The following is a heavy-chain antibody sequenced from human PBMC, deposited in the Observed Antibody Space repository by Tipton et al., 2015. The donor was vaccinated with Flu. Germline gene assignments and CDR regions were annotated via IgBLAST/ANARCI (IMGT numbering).Heavy chain of an antibody. Sequence: VQLVQSGRGLIQPGGSLRLSCAASGFTVTSSYMSWVRQAPGKGLEWVSVIYGGGTTDYADSVKGRFTISRDKSKNALYLQMSSLRAEDTAVYYCARGPQVPVWPYYYGMDVWGQGTTVTVSS. D-gene: IGHD2-2*01. CDR3: ARGPQVPVWPYYYGMDV. V-gene: IGHV3-53*01. CDR2: IYGGGTT. CDR1: GFTVTSSY. J-gene: IGHJ6*02.